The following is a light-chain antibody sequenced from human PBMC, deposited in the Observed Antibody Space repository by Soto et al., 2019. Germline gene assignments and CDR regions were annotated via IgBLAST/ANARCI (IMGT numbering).Light chain of an antibody. J-gene: IGLJ1*01. CDR3: CASAVMSTLDV. CDR2: DVS. Sequence: QSALTQPASVSGSPGQSITISCTGTSSDVGSYNLVSWYQQHPGKAPKLMIYDVSKRPSGVSNRFSGSKSGNTASLTISGLQAEDEVDYYCCASAVMSTLDVFGTGTKVTVL. V-gene: IGLV2-23*02. CDR1: SSDVGSYNL.